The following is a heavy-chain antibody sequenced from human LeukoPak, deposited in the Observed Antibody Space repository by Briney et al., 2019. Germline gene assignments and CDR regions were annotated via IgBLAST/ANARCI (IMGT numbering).Heavy chain of an antibody. J-gene: IGHJ4*02. CDR3: AKDQNYFDY. Sequence: GGSLRLSCAASGFIVSSNYMNWVRQAPGKGLEWVSVIYTGGSTYYADSVKGRFTTSRDNSKNTLYLQMNSLRAEDTAVYYCAKDQNYFDYWGQGTLVTVSS. CDR2: IYTGGST. V-gene: IGHV3-53*01. CDR1: GFIVSSNY.